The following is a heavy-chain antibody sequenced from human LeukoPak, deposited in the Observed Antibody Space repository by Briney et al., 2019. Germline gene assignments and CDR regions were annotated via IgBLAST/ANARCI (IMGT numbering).Heavy chain of an antibody. CDR3: ARDMFRGPPDFFDY. CDR1: GFTFSYYA. CDR2: ISRQGDIQ. J-gene: IGHJ4*02. D-gene: IGHD3-10*02. V-gene: IGHV3-30*04. Sequence: GGSLRLSCAASGFTFSYYAMHWVRQAPGKGLEWVAVISRQGDIQYYAGSVKGRFTISRVDSKNTLFLQMYSLRAEDTAVYYCARDMFRGPPDFFDYWGQGTRVTVSS.